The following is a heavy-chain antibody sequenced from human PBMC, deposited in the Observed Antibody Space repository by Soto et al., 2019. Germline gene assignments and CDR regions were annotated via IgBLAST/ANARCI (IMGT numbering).Heavy chain of an antibody. CDR3: AHFYSRGWYPGPFDY. V-gene: IGHV2-5*02. J-gene: IGHJ4*02. Sequence: GSGPTLVNPTQTLTLTRTFSGFSLSTSGVGVGWIRQPPGKALEWLALIYWDDDKRYSPSLKSRLTITKDTSKSQVVLTMTNMDPVDTATYYCAHFYSRGWYPGPFDYWGLGTLVTVSS. CDR2: IYWDDDK. D-gene: IGHD6-19*01. CDR1: GFSLSTSGVG.